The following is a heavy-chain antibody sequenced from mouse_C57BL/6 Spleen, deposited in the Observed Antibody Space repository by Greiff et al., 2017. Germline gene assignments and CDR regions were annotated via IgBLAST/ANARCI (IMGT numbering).Heavy chain of an antibody. CDR2: INPYNGDT. V-gene: IGHV1-20*01. CDR3: AREAMDY. J-gene: IGHJ4*01. CDR1: GYSFTGYF. Sequence: VQLQQPGPELVKPGASVKISCKASGYSFTGYFMNWVMQSPGKSLEWIGRINPYNGDTFYNQKFKGKATLTVAKSSSTAHMELRSLTSEYSAVCECAREAMDYWGQGTSVTVSS.